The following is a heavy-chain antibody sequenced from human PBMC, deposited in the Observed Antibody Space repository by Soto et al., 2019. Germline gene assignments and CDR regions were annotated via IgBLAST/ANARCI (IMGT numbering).Heavy chain of an antibody. V-gene: IGHV4-59*08. CDR2: IYYSGST. CDR3: ARGYCSSTSFYGAPDYFDY. Sequence: SETLSLTCTVSGGSISSYYWSWIRQPPGKGLEWIGYIYYSGSTNYNPSLKSRVTTSVDTSKNQFSLKLSSVTAADTAVYYCARGYCSSTSFYGAPDYFDYWGQGTLVTVSS. D-gene: IGHD2-2*01. CDR1: GGSISSYY. J-gene: IGHJ4*02.